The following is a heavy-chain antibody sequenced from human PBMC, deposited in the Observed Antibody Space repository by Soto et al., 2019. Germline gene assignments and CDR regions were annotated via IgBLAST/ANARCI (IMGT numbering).Heavy chain of an antibody. V-gene: IGHV1-46*01. CDR1: GYTFINYH. CDR3: ARVGASSDCMYY. D-gene: IGHD6-19*01. J-gene: IGHJ4*02. Sequence: ASVKVACKASGYTFINYHMHLVRQAPGQGLEWMGIIDPSGGSTSYAQKFTGRLTMTRDTSTSTVYMELSSLRSEDTAVYYCARVGASSDCMYYWGQGTPVPVSS. CDR2: IDPSGGST.